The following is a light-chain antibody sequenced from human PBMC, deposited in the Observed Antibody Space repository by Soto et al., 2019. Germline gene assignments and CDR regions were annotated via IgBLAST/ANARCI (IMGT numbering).Light chain of an antibody. J-gene: IGLJ3*02. V-gene: IGLV1-44*01. Sequence: QSALTQPPSASGTPGQRVTISCSGGRSNIGSNSVNWYQQHPGTAPKLLIYSQSQRPSGVPERISGAKSGTSVTLAISGLQAEDEATYYCAVWADSLNEVVFGGGTQLTVL. CDR2: SQS. CDR3: AVWADSLNEVV. CDR1: RSNIGSNS.